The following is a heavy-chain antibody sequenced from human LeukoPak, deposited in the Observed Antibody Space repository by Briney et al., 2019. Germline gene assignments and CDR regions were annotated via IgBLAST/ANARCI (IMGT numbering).Heavy chain of an antibody. CDR3: ARGVSARWVDY. V-gene: IGHV1-18*01. CDR1: GYSVTTYS. Sequence: ASVKVSCKASGYSVTTYSIAWVRQASGRGLEWMGWISFYNGNTKYAQKYQGRVTMTTDTSTSTAYTELRSLRSDDTAVYYCARGVSARWVDYWGQGTLVTVSS. CDR2: ISFYNGNT. D-gene: IGHD4/OR15-4a*01. J-gene: IGHJ4*02.